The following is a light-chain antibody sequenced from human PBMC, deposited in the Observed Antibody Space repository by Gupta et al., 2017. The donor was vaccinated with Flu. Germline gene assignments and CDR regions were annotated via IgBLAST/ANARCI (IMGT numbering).Light chain of an antibody. CDR1: QRRWDSDRHNSS. CDR3: LQNTSAPFT. V-gene: IGKV4-1*01. J-gene: IGKJ3*01. CDR2: VST. Sequence: LGQTAAINCRSSQRRWDSDRHNSSLWWKQQKPGHPRNLLNYVSTTQECGVACRFSGSGSDTYFTLTISGLEADDVADYYCLQNTSAPFTFGPGTXVEIK.